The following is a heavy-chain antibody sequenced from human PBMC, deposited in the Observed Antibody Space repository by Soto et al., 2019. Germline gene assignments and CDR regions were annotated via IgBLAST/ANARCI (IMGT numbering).Heavy chain of an antibody. J-gene: IGHJ3*02. CDR3: ARLGDIVVIPAARADAFDI. V-gene: IGHV1-8*01. D-gene: IGHD2-2*01. CDR1: GYTFTSYD. CDR2: MNPNSGNT. Sequence: ASVKVSCKASGYTFTSYDINWVRQATGQGLEWMGWMNPNSGNTGYAQKFQGRVTMTRNTSISTAYMELSSLRSEDTAVYYCARLGDIVVIPAARADAFDIWGQGIRVTVSS.